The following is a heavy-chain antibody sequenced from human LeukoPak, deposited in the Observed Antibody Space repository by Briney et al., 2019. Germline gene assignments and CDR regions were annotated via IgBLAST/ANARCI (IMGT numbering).Heavy chain of an antibody. CDR2: LNSDGSSI. CDR3: AKGVAGTLDY. J-gene: IGHJ4*02. CDR1: GFTFSSSC. V-gene: IGHV3-74*01. Sequence: PGGSLRLSCAASGFTFSSSCMHWVRHVPGKGRVWVSRLNSDGSSINYADSVKGRFTISRDNAENTLYLQMNSLRVEDTAVYYCAKGVAGTLDYWGQGTLVTVSS. D-gene: IGHD6-19*01.